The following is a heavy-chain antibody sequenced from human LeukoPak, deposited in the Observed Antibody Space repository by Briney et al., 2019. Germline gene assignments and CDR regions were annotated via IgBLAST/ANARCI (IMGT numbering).Heavy chain of an antibody. V-gene: IGHV4-4*09. Sequence: SETLSLTCTVSGGSISSYYWSWIRQPPGKGLEWIGYIYTSGSTNYNPSLKSRVTISVDTSKNQFSLKLSSVTAADTAVYYCARHIRGYYDSCGYYDDAFDIWGQGTMVTVSS. J-gene: IGHJ3*02. CDR1: GGSISSYY. D-gene: IGHD3-22*01. CDR2: IYTSGST. CDR3: ARHIRGYYDSCGYYDDAFDI.